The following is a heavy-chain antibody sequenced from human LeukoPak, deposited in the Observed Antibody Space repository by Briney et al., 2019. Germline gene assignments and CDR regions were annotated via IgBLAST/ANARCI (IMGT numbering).Heavy chain of an antibody. V-gene: IGHV3-21*01. D-gene: IGHD3-22*01. CDR2: ISSSSSYI. CDR3: ARDAMIAVEGWFDP. CDR1: GFTFSSYS. J-gene: IGHJ5*02. Sequence: GGSLRLSCAASGFTFSSYSMNWVRQAPGKGLEWVSSISSSSSYIYYAGSVKGRFTISRDNAKNSLYLQMNSLRAEDTAVYYCARDAMIAVEGWFDPWGQGTLVTVSS.